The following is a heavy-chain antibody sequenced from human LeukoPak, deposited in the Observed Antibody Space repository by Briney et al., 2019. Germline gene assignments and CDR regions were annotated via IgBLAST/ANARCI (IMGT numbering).Heavy chain of an antibody. CDR3: ARATLRRVVVGVVLDY. D-gene: IGHD3-22*01. V-gene: IGHV3-30-3*01. CDR2: ISYDGSNK. Sequence: GRSPRLSCAASGFTFSSYAMHWVRQAPGKGLEWVAVISYDGSNKYYADSVKGRFTISRDNSKNTLYLQMNSLRAEDTAVYYCARATLRRVVVGVVLDYWGQGTLVTVSS. J-gene: IGHJ4*02. CDR1: GFTFSSYA.